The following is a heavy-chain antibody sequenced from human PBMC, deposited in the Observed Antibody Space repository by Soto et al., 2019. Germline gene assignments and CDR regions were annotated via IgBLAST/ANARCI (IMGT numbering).Heavy chain of an antibody. J-gene: IGHJ4*02. Sequence: PGESLKISCNGSGYIFTSYWISWVRQMPGKGLEWMGRIDPSDSYTNYSPSFQGHVTISADKSISTAYLQWSSLKASDTAMYYCARLSTYYYDSSGYPDYWGQGTLVTVSS. D-gene: IGHD3-22*01. V-gene: IGHV5-10-1*01. CDR3: ARLSTYYYDSSGYPDY. CDR2: IDPSDSYT. CDR1: GYIFTSYW.